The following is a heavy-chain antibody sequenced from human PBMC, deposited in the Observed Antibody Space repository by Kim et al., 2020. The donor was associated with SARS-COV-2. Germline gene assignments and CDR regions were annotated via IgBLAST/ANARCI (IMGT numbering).Heavy chain of an antibody. V-gene: IGHV3-23*03. Sequence: GGSLRLSCAASGFTFSSYAMSWVRQAPGKGLEWVSVIYSGGSSTYYADSVKGRFTISRDNSKNTLYLQMNSLRAEDTAVYYCAKDDEYYYDSSGYHYGMDVWGQGTTVTVSS. CDR1: GFTFSSYA. J-gene: IGHJ6*02. CDR3: AKDDEYYYDSSGYHYGMDV. CDR2: IYSGGSST. D-gene: IGHD3-22*01.